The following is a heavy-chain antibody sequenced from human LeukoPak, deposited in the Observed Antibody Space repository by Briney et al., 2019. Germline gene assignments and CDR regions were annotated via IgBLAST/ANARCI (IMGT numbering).Heavy chain of an antibody. CDR1: GGIFSKWS. V-gene: IGHV1-18*01. Sequence: ASVKVSCKAIGGIFSKWSISWVRQAPGQGLEWMGWISAYNGNTNYAQKLQGRVTMTTDTSTSTAYMELRSLRSDDTAVYYCASGSGWYGTGYWGQGTLVTVSS. CDR3: ASGSGWYGTGY. J-gene: IGHJ4*02. D-gene: IGHD6-19*01. CDR2: ISAYNGNT.